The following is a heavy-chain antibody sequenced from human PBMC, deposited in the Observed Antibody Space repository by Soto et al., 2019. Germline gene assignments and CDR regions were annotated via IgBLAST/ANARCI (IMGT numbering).Heavy chain of an antibody. Sequence: PWGSLRLSCAASGFTVNTFNMNWVRQAPGKGLEWVSSISNYDNTAYADSVKGRFTVSRDNAKNSLFLQMNSLRAEDTAVYYCTLYDALVFDFWGQGALVTVSS. J-gene: IGHJ4*02. CDR2: ISNYDNT. V-gene: IGHV3-21*01. CDR3: TLYDALVFDF. CDR1: GFTVNTFN. D-gene: IGHD2-8*01.